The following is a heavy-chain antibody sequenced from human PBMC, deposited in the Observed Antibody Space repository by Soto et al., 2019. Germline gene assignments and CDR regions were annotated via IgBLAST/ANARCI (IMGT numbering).Heavy chain of an antibody. CDR3: AREKGGNSGNWFDP. J-gene: IGHJ5*02. D-gene: IGHD2-21*02. Sequence: SVKVSCKASGATFSSYAISWVRQAPGQGLEWMGGIIPIFGTANYAQKFQGRVTITADESTSTAYMELSSLRSEDTAVYYCAREKGGNSGNWFDPWGQGTLVTVSS. CDR2: IIPIFGTA. V-gene: IGHV1-69*13. CDR1: GATFSSYA.